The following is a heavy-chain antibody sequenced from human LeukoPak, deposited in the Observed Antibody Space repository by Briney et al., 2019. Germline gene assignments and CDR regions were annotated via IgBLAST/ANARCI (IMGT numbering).Heavy chain of an antibody. D-gene: IGHD1-26*01. CDR1: GYTFTRNG. J-gene: IGHJ3*02. CDR3: ARDGWEWELSDAFDI. V-gene: IGHV1-18*01. CDR2: IGAYNGNT. Sequence: ASVKVSCKAFGYTFTRNGISWVRQAPGQGLEWMGWIGAYNGNTNYAQKFQGRVTMTTDTSTSTAYTELRSLRSDDTAVYYCARDGWEWELSDAFDIWGQGTMVTVSS.